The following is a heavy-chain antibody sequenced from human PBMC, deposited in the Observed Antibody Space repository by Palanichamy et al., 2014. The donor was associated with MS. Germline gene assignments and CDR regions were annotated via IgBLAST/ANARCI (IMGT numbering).Heavy chain of an antibody. V-gene: IGHV1-18*04. Sequence: QVQLVQSGAEVKKPGASVKVSCKASGYTFTSYGISWVRQAPGQGLEWMGWISAYNGNTNYAQKLQGRVTMTTDTSTSTAYMELRSLRSDDTAVYYCASLLVDYYSNYIWFDPWGQGTLVTVSS. J-gene: IGHJ5*02. CDR2: ISAYNGNT. CDR1: GYTFTSYG. D-gene: IGHD4-11*01. CDR3: ASLLVDYYSNYIWFDP.